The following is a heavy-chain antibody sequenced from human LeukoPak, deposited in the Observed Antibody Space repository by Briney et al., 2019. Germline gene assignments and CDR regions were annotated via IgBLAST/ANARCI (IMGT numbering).Heavy chain of an antibody. D-gene: IGHD4-17*01. J-gene: IGHJ4*02. CDR1: GFTFSNYA. CDR2: INGNGGSA. V-gene: IGHV3-64*01. Sequence: GRSLRLSCVASGFTFSNYAMHWVRQTPGKGLEYVSGINGNGGSALYANSVKGRFTISRDNSRHTLYLQMGSLRAEDMGVYYCARAPTVTAESAFGYWGQGTLVTVSS. CDR3: ARAPTVTAESAFGY.